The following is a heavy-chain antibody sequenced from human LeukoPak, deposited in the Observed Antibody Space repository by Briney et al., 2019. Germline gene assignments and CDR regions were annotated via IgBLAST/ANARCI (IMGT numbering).Heavy chain of an antibody. J-gene: IGHJ4*02. CDR3: ARRAGAYSHPYDY. V-gene: IGHV4-59*01. CDR2: IHYSGTT. CDR1: GGSISSYY. Sequence: TSETLPLTCTVSGGSISSYYWSWIRQPPGKGLEWIGYIHYSGTTNYNPSLKSRVTISVDTSKNQFSLKLSSVTAADTAVYYCARRAGAYSHPYDYWGQGTLVTVSS. D-gene: IGHD4/OR15-4a*01.